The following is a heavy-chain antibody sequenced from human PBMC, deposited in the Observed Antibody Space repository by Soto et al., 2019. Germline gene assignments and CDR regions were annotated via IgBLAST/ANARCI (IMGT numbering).Heavy chain of an antibody. V-gene: IGHV3-21*01. CDR3: ARDLYSSSSGYYYGMDV. CDR2: ISSSSSYI. CDR1: GFTFSSYS. J-gene: IGHJ6*02. Sequence: GGSLRLSCAASGFTFSSYSMSWVRQAPGKGLEWVSSISSSSSYIYYADSVKGRFTISRDNAKNSLYLQMNSLRAEDTAVYYCARDLYSSSSGYYYGMDVWGQGTTVTVSS. D-gene: IGHD6-6*01.